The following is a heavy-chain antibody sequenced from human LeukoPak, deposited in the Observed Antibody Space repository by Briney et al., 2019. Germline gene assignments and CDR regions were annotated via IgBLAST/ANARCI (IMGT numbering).Heavy chain of an antibody. D-gene: IGHD3-10*01. V-gene: IGHV3-30*04. CDR2: ISYDGSNK. J-gene: IGHJ4*02. Sequence: GGSLRLSCAASGFTFSSYAMHWVRQAPGKGLEWGAVISYDGSNKYYADSVKGRFTISRDNSKNTLYLQMNSLRAEDTAVYYCARDGGSGLDYWGQGTLVTVSS. CDR3: ARDGGSGLDY. CDR1: GFTFSSYA.